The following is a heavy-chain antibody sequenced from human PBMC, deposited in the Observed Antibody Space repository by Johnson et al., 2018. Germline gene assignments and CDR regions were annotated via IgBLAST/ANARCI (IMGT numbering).Heavy chain of an antibody. V-gene: IGHV1-69*12. J-gene: IGHJ1*01. Sequence: QVQLVQSGAEVKKPGSSVKVSCKASGGTVSSFGISWVRQAPGQGLEWMGGFIPIFGTPNYAQRFQGRVTITADESTSTVYMELNSLRAEDTAVYYCAKGDSGWSFQHWGQGTLVTVSS. CDR3: AKGDSGWSFQH. D-gene: IGHD6-19*01. CDR2: FIPIFGTP. CDR1: GGTVSSFG.